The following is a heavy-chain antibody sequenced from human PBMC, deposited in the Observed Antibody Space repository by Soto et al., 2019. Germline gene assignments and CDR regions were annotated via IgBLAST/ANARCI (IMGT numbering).Heavy chain of an antibody. CDR1: GFTFSSYG. V-gene: IGHV3-33*01. J-gene: IGHJ6*02. Sequence: GGSLRLSCAASGFTFSSYGMHWVRQAPGKGLEWVAVIWYDGSNKYYADSGKGRFTISRDNSKNTLYLQMNSLRAEDTAVYYCARSYYYYGMDVWGQGTTVTVSS. CDR2: IWYDGSNK. CDR3: ARSYYYYGMDV.